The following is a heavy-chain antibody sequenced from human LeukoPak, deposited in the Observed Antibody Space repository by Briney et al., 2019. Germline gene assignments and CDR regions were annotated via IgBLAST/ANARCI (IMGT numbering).Heavy chain of an antibody. V-gene: IGHV1-2*02. D-gene: IGHD6-13*01. J-gene: IGHJ4*02. Sequence: ASVKVSCKASGYTFTSYNMHWVRQAPGQGLEWMGWVYPATGGTNYAQKIQGRVTMTRDTSISTAYMELSRLRSDDTAVYYCAREAAVPFPGWDYWGQGALVTVSS. CDR2: VYPATGGT. CDR1: GYTFTSYN. CDR3: AREAAVPFPGWDY.